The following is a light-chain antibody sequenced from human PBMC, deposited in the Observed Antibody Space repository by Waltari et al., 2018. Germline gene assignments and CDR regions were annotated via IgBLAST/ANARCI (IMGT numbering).Light chain of an antibody. CDR1: SSDVGSYNY. J-gene: IGLJ2*01. CDR3: SSYAGRNNIVL. Sequence: QSALTQPPSASGSPGQSVTIPCTGTSSDVGSYNYVPWYQQHPGKAPKLMIYEVSKRPSGVPDRFSGSKSGNTASLTVSGLQAEDEADYYCSSYAGRNNIVLFGGGTKLTVL. CDR2: EVS. V-gene: IGLV2-8*01.